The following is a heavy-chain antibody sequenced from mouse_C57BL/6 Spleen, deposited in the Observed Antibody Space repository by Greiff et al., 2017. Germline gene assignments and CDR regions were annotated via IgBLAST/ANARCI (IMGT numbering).Heavy chain of an antibody. CDR1: GFTFTDYY. CDR3: ARYIPSTHYDYYAMDY. V-gene: IGHV7-3*01. D-gene: IGHD1-1*02. J-gene: IGHJ4*01. CDR2: IRNKANGYTT. Sequence: EVQLVESGGGLVQPGGSLSLSCAASGFTFTDYYMSWVRQPPGKALEWLGFIRNKANGYTTEYSASVKGRFTISRDNSQSILYLQMNALRAEDSATYYCARYIPSTHYDYYAMDYWGQGTSVTVSS.